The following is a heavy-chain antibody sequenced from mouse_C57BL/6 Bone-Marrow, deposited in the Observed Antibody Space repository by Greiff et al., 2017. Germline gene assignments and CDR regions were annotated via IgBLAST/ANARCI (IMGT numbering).Heavy chain of an antibody. CDR2: IYPRSGNT. Sequence: QVTLKESGAELARPGASVKLSCKASGYTFTSYGISWVKQRTGQGLEWIGEIYPRSGNTYYNEKFKGKATLTADKSSSTAYMELRSLTSEDSAVYFCAPIALYFDYWGQGTTLTVSS. V-gene: IGHV1-81*01. CDR1: GYTFTSYG. CDR3: APIALYFDY. J-gene: IGHJ2*01.